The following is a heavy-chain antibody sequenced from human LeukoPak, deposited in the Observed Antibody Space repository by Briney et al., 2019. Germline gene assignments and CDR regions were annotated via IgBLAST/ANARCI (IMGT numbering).Heavy chain of an antibody. CDR1: GGSISSGSYY. D-gene: IGHD3-10*01. V-gene: IGHV4-61*02. Sequence: PSETLSLTCTVSGGSISSGSYYWSWIRQPAGKGLEWIGRIYTSGSTNYNPSLKSRVTISVDTSKNQFSLKLTSVTAADTAFYYCARGRYGSGSYFFDYWGQGTLVTVSS. CDR2: IYTSGST. CDR3: ARGRYGSGSYFFDY. J-gene: IGHJ4*02.